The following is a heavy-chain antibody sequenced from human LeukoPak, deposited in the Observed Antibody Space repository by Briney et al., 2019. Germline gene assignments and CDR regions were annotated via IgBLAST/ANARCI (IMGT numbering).Heavy chain of an antibody. J-gene: IGHJ3*02. CDR1: GGSISSYY. Sequence: KASETLSLTCTVSGGSISSYYWSWIRQPPGKGLEWIGYIYYSGSTNYNPSLKSRVTISVDTSKNQFSLKLSSVTAADTAVYYCARLWFGEPATSHDAFDIWGQGTMVTVSS. V-gene: IGHV4-59*08. CDR3: ARLWFGEPATSHDAFDI. D-gene: IGHD3-10*01. CDR2: IYYSGST.